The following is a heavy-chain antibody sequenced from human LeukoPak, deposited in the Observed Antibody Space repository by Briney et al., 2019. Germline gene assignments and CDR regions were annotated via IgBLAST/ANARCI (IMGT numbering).Heavy chain of an antibody. Sequence: GGSLRLSCAASGFTFSSYWMYWVRQAPGKGLVWVSRINGDGSRTNYADSVKGRFTISRDNAKNALYLQMNSLRVEDTAVYYCARGAFRGGFDYWGQRTLVTVSS. D-gene: IGHD2/OR15-2a*01. CDR2: INGDGSRT. J-gene: IGHJ4*02. CDR1: GFTFSSYW. CDR3: ARGAFRGGFDY. V-gene: IGHV3-74*01.